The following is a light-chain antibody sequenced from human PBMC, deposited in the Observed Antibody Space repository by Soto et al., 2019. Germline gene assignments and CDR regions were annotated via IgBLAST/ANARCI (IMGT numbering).Light chain of an antibody. J-gene: IGLJ1*01. CDR2: EVF. CDR1: SSDVGSYNL. V-gene: IGLV2-23*02. CDR3: CSYAGRATYV. Sequence: QSALTQPASVSGSPGQSITISCTGPSSDVGSYNLVSWYQQYPGKATKLIIFEVFKRPSGVSHRFSGSKSGNTASLTISGLQAEDEANYYCCSYAGRATYVFGGGTKVTVL.